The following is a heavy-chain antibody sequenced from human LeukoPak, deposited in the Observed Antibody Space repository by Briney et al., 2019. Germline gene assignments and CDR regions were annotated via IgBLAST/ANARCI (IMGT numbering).Heavy chain of an antibody. D-gene: IGHD2-2*01. J-gene: IGHJ3*02. V-gene: IGHV3-7*01. CDR1: GFTTSNNW. Sequence: PGGSLRLSCAASGFTTSNNWMRWVRQAPGKGLEWVANIKHDGSEKYYVDSVKGRFTISRDNAKNSLYLQMNSLRAEDTAVYYCARYCSSSSCHDAFDIWGQGTMVTVSS. CDR2: IKHDGSEK. CDR3: ARYCSSSSCHDAFDI.